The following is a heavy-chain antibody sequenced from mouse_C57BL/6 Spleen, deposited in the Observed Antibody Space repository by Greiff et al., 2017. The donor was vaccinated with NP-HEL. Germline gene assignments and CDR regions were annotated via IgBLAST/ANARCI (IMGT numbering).Heavy chain of an antibody. J-gene: IGHJ3*01. CDR3: AREGHYYGSSYPCAY. CDR1: GYTFTSYW. D-gene: IGHD1-1*01. CDR2: IYPSDSET. V-gene: IGHV1-61*01. Sequence: QVRLQQPGAELVRPGSSVKLSCKASGYTFTSYWMDWVKQRPGQGLEWIGNIYPSDSETHYNQKFKDKATLTVDKSSSTAYMQLSSLTSDDSAVYYCAREGHYYGSSYPCAYWGQGTLVTVSA.